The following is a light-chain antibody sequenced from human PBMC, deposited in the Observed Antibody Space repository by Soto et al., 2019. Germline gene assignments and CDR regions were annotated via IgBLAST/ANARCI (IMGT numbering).Light chain of an antibody. CDR3: QQYGSSPLT. CDR1: QSVSSSY. Sequence: EIVLTQSPGTLSLSPGERATLSCMVSQSVSSSYLAWYQQKPGQAPRLLIYGASSRATGIPDRFSGSGSGTDFNLTIRRLEPEDFAVYYCQQYGSSPLTFGGGTKVDI. J-gene: IGKJ4*01. V-gene: IGKV3-20*01. CDR2: GAS.